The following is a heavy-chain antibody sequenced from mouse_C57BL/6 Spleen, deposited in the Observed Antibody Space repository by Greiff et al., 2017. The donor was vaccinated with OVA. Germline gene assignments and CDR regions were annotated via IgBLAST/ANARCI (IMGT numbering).Heavy chain of an antibody. CDR3: APDSSGYGY. CDR2: IHPSDGDT. CDR1: GYTFTSYW. J-gene: IGHJ2*01. D-gene: IGHD3-2*02. V-gene: IGHV1-74*01. Sequence: QVQLQQPGAELVKPGASVKVSCKASGYTFTSYWMHWVKQRPGQGLEWIGRIHPSDGDTNYNQKFKGKATLTVDKSSSTAYMQLSSLTSEDAAVYYCAPDSSGYGYWGQGTTLTVSA.